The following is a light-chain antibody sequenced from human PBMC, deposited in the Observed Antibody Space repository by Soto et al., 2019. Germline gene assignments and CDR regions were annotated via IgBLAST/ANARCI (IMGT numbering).Light chain of an antibody. Sequence: VLKQSPRTQSLSPRERATLSCRASQSVSSNYLAWYQQKPGQAPRLLIYGASSRATGIPDRFSGSGSGTEFTLTIGSLQSEDSAVYYCQQYQNLWTFGQGTKVDI. CDR2: GAS. CDR1: QSVSSNY. CDR3: QQYQNLWT. J-gene: IGKJ1*01. V-gene: IGKV3-20*01.